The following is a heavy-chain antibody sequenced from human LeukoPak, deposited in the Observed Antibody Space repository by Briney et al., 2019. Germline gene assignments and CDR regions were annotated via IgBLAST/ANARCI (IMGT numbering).Heavy chain of an antibody. Sequence: ASVKVTCKASGGTFSRYAISWVRQAPGQGLEWMGGIIPVLGTANYAQTFQNKVTITADESTSTAYMELSSLTSEDTAVYYCATSGGDYYYYSLDVWGKGTPVTISS. CDR3: ATSGGDYYYYSLDV. CDR2: IIPVLGTA. D-gene: IGHD3-10*01. J-gene: IGHJ6*03. V-gene: IGHV1-69*01. CDR1: GGTFSRYA.